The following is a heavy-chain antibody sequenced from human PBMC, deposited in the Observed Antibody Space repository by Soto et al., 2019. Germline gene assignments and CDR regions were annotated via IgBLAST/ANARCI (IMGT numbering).Heavy chain of an antibody. D-gene: IGHD3-22*01. CDR1: GGSISSGGYY. CDR2: IYYSGST. CDR3: ARLGDSYHSSGYCQTFDY. Sequence: SETLSLTCTVSGGSISSGGYYWSWIRQHPVKGLEWIGYIYYSGSTYYNPSLKSRVSISIDTSKNQFSLNLRSVTAADTAVYYCARLGDSYHSSGYCQTFDYWGQGTLVTVSS. V-gene: IGHV4-31*03. J-gene: IGHJ4*02.